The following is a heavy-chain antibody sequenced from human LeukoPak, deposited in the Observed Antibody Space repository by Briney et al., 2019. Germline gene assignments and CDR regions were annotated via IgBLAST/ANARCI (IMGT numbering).Heavy chain of an antibody. J-gene: IGHJ3*02. Sequence: GGSLRLSCAASGFTFSSYSMNWVRQAPGKGLEWVATMTRSSAIFYADSVKGRFTISRDNARNSVYPQMNSLRDDDTAVYSCARAQTMFWEFDGFDIWGRGTKVTVSS. D-gene: IGHD3-10*02. CDR2: MTRSSAI. V-gene: IGHV3-69-1*01. CDR1: GFTFSSYS. CDR3: ARAQTMFWEFDGFDI.